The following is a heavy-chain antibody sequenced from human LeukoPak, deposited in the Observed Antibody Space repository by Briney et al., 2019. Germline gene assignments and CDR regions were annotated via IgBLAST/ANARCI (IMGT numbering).Heavy chain of an antibody. CDR2: INPSGGST. J-gene: IGHJ1*01. D-gene: IGHD6-19*01. V-gene: IGHV1-46*01. Sequence: GASVKVSCKASGYTFTSYYMHWVRQAPGQGLEWMGIINPSGGSTSYAQKFQGRVTMTRDTSTSTVYMELSSLRSEDTAVYYCARIAPAGAGIYAEYFQHWGQGTLVTGSS. CDR1: GYTFTSYY. CDR3: ARIAPAGAGIYAEYFQH.